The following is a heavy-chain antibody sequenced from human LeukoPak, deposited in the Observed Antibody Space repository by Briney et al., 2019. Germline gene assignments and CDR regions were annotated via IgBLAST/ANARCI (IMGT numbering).Heavy chain of an antibody. V-gene: IGHV1-18*01. J-gene: IGHJ4*02. Sequence: ASVKVSCKASGYTFTSYGISWVRQAPGQGLAWMGWISAYNGNTNYAQKLQGRVTMTTDTSTSTAYMELRSLRSDDTAVYYCARDEGYCSSTSCYRFDYWGQGTLVTVSS. D-gene: IGHD2-2*02. CDR1: GYTFTSYG. CDR2: ISAYNGNT. CDR3: ARDEGYCSSTSCYRFDY.